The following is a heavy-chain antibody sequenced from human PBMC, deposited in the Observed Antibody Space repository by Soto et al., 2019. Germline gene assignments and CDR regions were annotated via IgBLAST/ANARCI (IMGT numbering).Heavy chain of an antibody. CDR1: GYSFTSYW. CDR3: ARLPAGVGSGGSGQLEY. V-gene: IGHV5-51*01. Sequence: GESLKISCKGSGYSFTSYWIGWVRQMPGKGLEWMGIIYPGDSDTRYSPSFQRHVTISADKYISTAYLQWSSLKASDTAMYYCARLPAGVGSGGSGQLEYWGQGALVTGSS. CDR2: IYPGDSDT. D-gene: IGHD2-15*01. J-gene: IGHJ4*02.